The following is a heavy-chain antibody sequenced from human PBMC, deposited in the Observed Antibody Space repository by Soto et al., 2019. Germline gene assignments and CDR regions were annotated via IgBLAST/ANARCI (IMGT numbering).Heavy chain of an antibody. J-gene: IGHJ4*02. Sequence: SVKVSCKASGGTFSSYAISWVRQAPGQGLEWMGGIIPIFGTANYAQKFQGRVTITADKSTSTAYMELSSLRSEDTAVYYCARASLGLVVPAAIPLDYWGQRTLVTVSS. D-gene: IGHD2-2*01. CDR3: ARASLGLVVPAAIPLDY. V-gene: IGHV1-69*06. CDR2: IIPIFGTA. CDR1: GGTFSSYA.